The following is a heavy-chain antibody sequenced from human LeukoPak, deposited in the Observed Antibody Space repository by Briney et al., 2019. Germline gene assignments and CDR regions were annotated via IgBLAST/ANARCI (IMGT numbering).Heavy chain of an antibody. D-gene: IGHD3-22*01. J-gene: IGHJ4*02. CDR3: ASDFRYDSSGYYPSGYFDY. Sequence: ASVKASCKASGYTFTGYYMHWVRQAPGQGFEWMGWINPNSGGTNYAQKFQGRVIMTRDTSISTAYMELSRLRSDDTAVYYCASDFRYDSSGYYPSGYFDYWGQGTLLTVSS. CDR2: INPNSGGT. CDR1: GYTFTGYY. V-gene: IGHV1-2*02.